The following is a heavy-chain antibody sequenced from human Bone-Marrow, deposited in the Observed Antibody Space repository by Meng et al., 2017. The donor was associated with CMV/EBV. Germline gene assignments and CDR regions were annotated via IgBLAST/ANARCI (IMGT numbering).Heavy chain of an antibody. CDR2: IYHSGRT. J-gene: IGHJ4*02. V-gene: IGHV4-4*02. D-gene: IGHD1-26*01. CDR3: ARTPTLIVAEGGFYFDY. Sequence: DSIRSTNWWSWVRQSPGKGLEWIGEIYHSGRTNYNPSLKSRVTMSVGTSKNQFSLNLTSLIAADTAVYYCARTPTLIVAEGGFYFDYWGQGTLVTVSS. CDR1: DSIRSTNW.